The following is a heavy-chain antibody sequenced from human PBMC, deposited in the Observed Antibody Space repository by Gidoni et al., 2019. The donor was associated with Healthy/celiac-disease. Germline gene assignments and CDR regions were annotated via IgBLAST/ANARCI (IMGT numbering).Heavy chain of an antibody. V-gene: IGHV4-31*03. Sequence: QVQLQESGPGLVKPSQTLSLTCTVSGCSISSGGYYWSWIRQHPGKGLEWIGYMYYSGSTYYNPYLKSRVTIPVDTSKNQFSLKLSSVTAADTAVYYGARVAPQRSTDDYWGQGTLVTVSS. CDR2: MYYSGST. D-gene: IGHD3-3*02. J-gene: IGHJ4*02. CDR1: GCSISSGGYY. CDR3: ARVAPQRSTDDY.